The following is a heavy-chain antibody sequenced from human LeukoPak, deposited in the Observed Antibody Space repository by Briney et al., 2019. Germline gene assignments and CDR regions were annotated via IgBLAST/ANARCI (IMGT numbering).Heavy chain of an antibody. CDR3: ARDRSPSTYYDYVWGSYRSNYYMDV. Sequence: GGSLRLSCAASGFTFSSYSMNWVRQAPGKGLEWVSSISSSSYIYYADSVKGRFTISRDNAKNSLYLQMNSLRAEDTAVYYCARDRSPSTYYDYVWGSYRSNYYMDVWGKGTTVTVSS. J-gene: IGHJ6*03. V-gene: IGHV3-21*01. CDR1: GFTFSSYS. D-gene: IGHD3-16*02. CDR2: ISSSSYI.